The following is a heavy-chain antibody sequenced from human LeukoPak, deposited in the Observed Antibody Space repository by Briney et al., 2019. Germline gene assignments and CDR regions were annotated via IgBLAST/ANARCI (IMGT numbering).Heavy chain of an antibody. D-gene: IGHD2-21*01. CDR2: ANFPGTS. J-gene: IGHJ2*01. CDR1: GYAIGSSHY. V-gene: IGHV4-28*01. CDR3: ARVVSQAAPDWYMDV. Sequence: SETLSLTCDVSGYAIGSSHYWGWIRQPPGRGLQWIGHANFPGTSAYNASLRNRVTISIEASKNRFSLRLTSVTAADAAIYYCARVVSQAAPDWYMDVWGGGTVVIVSS.